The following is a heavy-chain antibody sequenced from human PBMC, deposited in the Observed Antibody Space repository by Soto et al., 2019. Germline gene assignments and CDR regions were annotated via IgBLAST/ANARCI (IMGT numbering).Heavy chain of an antibody. CDR1: GFSISSGYF. CDR2: LYHSGTT. D-gene: IGHD3-22*01. Sequence: PSETLSLTCDVSGFSISSGYFWGWIRQPPGKGPEWLGSLYHSGTTYYNPSVKGRVTISVDTSKNQFSLKMSSVTAADTAVYYCARDSSGYYWFDPWGQGTLVTVS. CDR3: ARDSSGYYWFDP. J-gene: IGHJ5*02. V-gene: IGHV4-38-2*02.